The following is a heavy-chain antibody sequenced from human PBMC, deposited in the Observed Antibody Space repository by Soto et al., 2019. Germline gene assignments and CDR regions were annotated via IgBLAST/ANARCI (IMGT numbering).Heavy chain of an antibody. Sequence: QEQLVESGGDLVKPGGSLRLSCAASGFPFSDYYMSWIRQAPGKGLEWVSSIGSSSSYTNYADSVKGRFTISRDNAKNSLYLQMNSLRAEDTAVYYCARRRPTGYYNYWGQGTLVTVSA. CDR1: GFPFSDYY. D-gene: IGHD3-9*01. CDR2: IGSSSSYT. V-gene: IGHV3-11*05. CDR3: ARRRPTGYYNY. J-gene: IGHJ4*02.